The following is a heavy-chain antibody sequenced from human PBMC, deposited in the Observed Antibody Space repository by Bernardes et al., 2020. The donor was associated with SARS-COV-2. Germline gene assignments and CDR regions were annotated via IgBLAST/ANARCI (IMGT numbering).Heavy chain of an antibody. D-gene: IGHD3-3*01. CDR2: INPNSGGT. CDR1: GYTFTGYY. J-gene: IGHJ6*02. Sequence: ASVKVSCKASGYTFTGYYMHWVRQAPGQGLEWMGWINPNSGGTNYAQKFQGWVTMTRDTSISTAYMELSRLRSDDTAVYYCARGLQDFWGGYYGRYGMDVWGQGTTVTVSS. V-gene: IGHV1-2*04. CDR3: ARGLQDFWGGYYGRYGMDV.